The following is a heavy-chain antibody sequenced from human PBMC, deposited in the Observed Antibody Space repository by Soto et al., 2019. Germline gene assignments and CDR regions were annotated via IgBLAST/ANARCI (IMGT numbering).Heavy chain of an antibody. CDR1: GYSFTSYW. V-gene: IGHV5-51*01. J-gene: IGHJ6*02. D-gene: IGHD1-26*01. CDR2: IYPDDSNT. Sequence: PGESLKISCKGSGYSFTSYWIGWVRQLPGKGLEWMGVIYPDDSNTIYSPSFQGQVTISADKSITTAYLHWRSLRASDTAMYYCARQDGYYRSYYYGLDFWGQGTTVTVSS. CDR3: ARQDGYYRSYYYGLDF.